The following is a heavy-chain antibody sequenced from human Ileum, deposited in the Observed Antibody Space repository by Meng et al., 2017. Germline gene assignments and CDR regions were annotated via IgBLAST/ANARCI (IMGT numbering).Heavy chain of an antibody. CDR2: ISHSGST. CDR3: ARHGGYYQGF. CDR1: SGSITSDTY. J-gene: IGHJ4*02. D-gene: IGHD4-23*01. V-gene: IGHV4-4*02. Sequence: QGQLQGSGPGPVKPSGTLSLTCAVSSGSITSDTYWSWVRLPPGKGLEWIGQISHSGSTFYNPSLKSRVTMSVDKSKSQFSLMLTSVTAADTAVYYCARHGGYYQGFWGQGTLVTVSS.